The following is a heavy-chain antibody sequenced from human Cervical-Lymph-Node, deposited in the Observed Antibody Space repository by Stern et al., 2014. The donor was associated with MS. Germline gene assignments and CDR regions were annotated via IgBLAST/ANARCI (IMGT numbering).Heavy chain of an antibody. Sequence: EVQLEESGGTLVQPGGSLRLSCAASGFTFDDVATPWVRQAPGKGLEWVSGIIWSSGQIGYADSVKGRFTISRDNTKKSLYLQMNSLKPEDTALYYCIREIRPGGVDVWGPGTTVTVSS. J-gene: IGHJ6*02. D-gene: IGHD7-27*01. CDR3: IREIRPGGVDV. CDR1: GFTFDDVA. CDR2: IIWSSGQI. V-gene: IGHV3-9*01.